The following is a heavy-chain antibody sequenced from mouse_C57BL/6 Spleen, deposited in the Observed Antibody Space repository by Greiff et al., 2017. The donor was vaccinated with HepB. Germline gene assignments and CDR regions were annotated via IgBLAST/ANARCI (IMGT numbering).Heavy chain of an antibody. CDR1: GYTFTDYN. V-gene: IGHV1-22*01. Sequence: EVQLQESGPELVKPGASVKMSCKASGYTFTDYNMHWVKQSHGKSLEWIGYINPNNGGTSYNQKFKGKATLTVNKSSSTAYMELRSLTSEDSAVYYCAREGGITRAMDYWGQGTSVTVSS. D-gene: IGHD1-1*01. CDR3: AREGGITRAMDY. CDR2: INPNNGGT. J-gene: IGHJ4*01.